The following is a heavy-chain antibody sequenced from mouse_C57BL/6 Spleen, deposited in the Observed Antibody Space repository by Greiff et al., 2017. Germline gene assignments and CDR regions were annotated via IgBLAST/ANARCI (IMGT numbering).Heavy chain of an antibody. CDR1: GYSITSGYD. CDR3: AREDGYCGHFDV. CDR2: ISYSGST. J-gene: IGHJ1*03. V-gene: IGHV3-1*01. D-gene: IGHD2-3*01. Sequence: EVQLQQSGPGMVKPSQSLSLTCTVTGYSITSGYDWHWIRHFPGNKLEWMGYISYSGSTNYNPSLKSRISITHDTSKNHFFLKLNSVTTEDTATYYCAREDGYCGHFDVWGTGTTVTVSS.